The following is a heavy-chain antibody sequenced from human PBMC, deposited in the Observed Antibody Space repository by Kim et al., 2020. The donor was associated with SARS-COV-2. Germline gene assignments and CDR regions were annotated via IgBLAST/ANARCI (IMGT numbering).Heavy chain of an antibody. D-gene: IGHD3-9*01. V-gene: IGHV1-46*01. CDR3: ARGWYYDILTGLCDI. Sequence: QKLQGRVTMTRDTSTSTVYMELSSLRSEDTAVYYCARGWYYDILTGLCDIWGQGTMVTVSS. J-gene: IGHJ3*02.